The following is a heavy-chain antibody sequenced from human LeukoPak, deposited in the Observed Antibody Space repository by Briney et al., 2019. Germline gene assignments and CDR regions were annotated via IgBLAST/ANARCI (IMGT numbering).Heavy chain of an antibody. CDR2: MNPNSGNT. CDR1: GYTFTSYD. J-gene: IGHJ4*02. CDR3: ARVRFPYCSSTSCYFGC. V-gene: IGHV1-8*01. Sequence: ASVKVSCKASGYTFTSYDINWVRQATGQGLEWMGWMNPNSGNTGYAQKFQGRVTMTRNTSISTAYMELSSLRSEDTAVYYCARVRFPYCSSTSCYFGCWGQGTLVTVSS. D-gene: IGHD2-2*01.